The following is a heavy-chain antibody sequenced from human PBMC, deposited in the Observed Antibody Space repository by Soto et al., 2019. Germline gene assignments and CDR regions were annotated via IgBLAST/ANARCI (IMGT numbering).Heavy chain of an antibody. V-gene: IGHV4-61*01. D-gene: IGHD3-9*01. CDR2: IFYSGST. Sequence: SDTQSLSCRVSGAYIINNNYYWTWQRPPPGKGLEWIGFIFYSGSTNYNPSLQSRVTISLDTYRKQFSLTLRSVTAADTAMYYCARDRQGSTGLTGYWGQGARVSVSA. J-gene: IGHJ4*02. CDR3: ARDRQGSTGLTGY. CDR1: GAYIINNNYY.